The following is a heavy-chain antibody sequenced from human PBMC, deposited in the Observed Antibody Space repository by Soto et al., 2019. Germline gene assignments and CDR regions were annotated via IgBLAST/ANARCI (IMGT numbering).Heavy chain of an antibody. CDR3: ARYYFGSGLYFFDS. CDR2: IYWDDDK. D-gene: IGHD3-10*01. Sequence: QITLKESGPPLVKPTQTLTLTCTFSGFSLNTSGVGVGWIRQPPGEALEWLTLIYWDDDKRYSPSLNTRLTITKDTSKNQVVLTMTNMDPVDTATYYCARYYFGSGLYFFDSWGQGTLVTVSS. J-gene: IGHJ4*02. CDR1: GFSLNTSGVG. V-gene: IGHV2-5*02.